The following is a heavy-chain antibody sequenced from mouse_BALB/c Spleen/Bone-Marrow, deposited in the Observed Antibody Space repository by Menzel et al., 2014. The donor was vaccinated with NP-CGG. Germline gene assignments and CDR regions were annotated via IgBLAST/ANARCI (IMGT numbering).Heavy chain of an antibody. CDR1: GFSLTSYG. J-gene: IGHJ4*01. V-gene: IGHV2-6-2*01. CDR2: IWSDGST. CDR3: ARSWTDYAMDY. Sequence: QVQLKESGPDLVAPSQSLSLTCTVSGFSLTSYGLHWVRQPPGKGLEWLGVIWSDGSTTYNPALKSRLSISKDNSKRQVLLKMNSLQTDDTAMYYCARSWTDYAMDYWGQGTSVTVSS.